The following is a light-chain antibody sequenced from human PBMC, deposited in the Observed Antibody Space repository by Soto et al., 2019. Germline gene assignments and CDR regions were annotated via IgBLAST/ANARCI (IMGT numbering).Light chain of an antibody. CDR2: DTS. Sequence: EIVMTQSPATLSVSPGERVTLSCRASQSVSSDLAWYQQKPGQTPRLLIYDTSTRATGVPTRFSGSRSGAEFTLTINSLQSEDFAVYYCQPYNNWPLTFGGGTKVDIK. J-gene: IGKJ4*01. CDR1: QSVSSD. V-gene: IGKV3-15*01. CDR3: QPYNNWPLT.